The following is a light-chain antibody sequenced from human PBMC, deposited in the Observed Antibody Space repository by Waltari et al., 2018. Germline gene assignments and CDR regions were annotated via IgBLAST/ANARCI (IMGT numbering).Light chain of an antibody. Sequence: DIQMTQSPSSLSASIGDRVSITCRASQNIYSFLHWYQQKPGRAPKLLIFSASNLQRGVPSRFRGSGSGTHFTLTSDNLQPEDFALYYCQQSHSSGPVTFGGGTKVEI. CDR2: SAS. CDR3: QQSHSSGPVT. V-gene: IGKV1-39*01. CDR1: QNIYSF. J-gene: IGKJ4*01.